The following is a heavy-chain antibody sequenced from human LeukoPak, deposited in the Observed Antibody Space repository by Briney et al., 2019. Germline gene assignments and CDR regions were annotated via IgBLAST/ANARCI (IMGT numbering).Heavy chain of an antibody. CDR3: ARDGIDYCSGGSCYSYFDY. Sequence: SETLSLTCSVSGGSISSYYWSWIRQPAGNGLEWLGRIYTSGSTNYNPSLKSRVTMSVDTSKNQFSLKLSSVTAADTAVYYCARDGIDYCSGGSCYSYFDYWGQGTLVTVSS. J-gene: IGHJ4*02. V-gene: IGHV4-4*07. D-gene: IGHD2-15*01. CDR2: IYTSGST. CDR1: GGSISSYY.